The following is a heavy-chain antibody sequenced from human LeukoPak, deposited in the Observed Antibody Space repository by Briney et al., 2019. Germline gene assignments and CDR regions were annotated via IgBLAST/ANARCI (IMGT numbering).Heavy chain of an antibody. CDR3: ARGSIVATIL. J-gene: IGHJ4*02. Sequence: PSETLSLTCTVSGGSISSYYWSWIRQPPGKGLEWIGYIYYSGSTYYNPSLKSRVTISVDTSKNQFSLKLSSVTAADTAVYYCARGSIVATILWGQGALVTVSS. V-gene: IGHV4-59*08. D-gene: IGHD5-12*01. CDR1: GGSISSYY. CDR2: IYYSGST.